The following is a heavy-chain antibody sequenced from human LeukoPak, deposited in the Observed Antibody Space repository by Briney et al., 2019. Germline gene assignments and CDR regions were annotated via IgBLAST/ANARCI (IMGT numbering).Heavy chain of an antibody. CDR1: GGSISSGGYS. D-gene: IGHD5-18*01. Sequence: PSQTLSLTCAVSGGSISSGGYSWSWIRQPPGKGLEWIGYIYHSGGTYYNPSLKSRVTISVDRSKNQFSLKLSSVTAADTAVYXCARVYSYGFDYWGQGTLVTVSS. CDR3: ARVYSYGFDY. V-gene: IGHV4-30-2*01. CDR2: IYHSGGT. J-gene: IGHJ4*02.